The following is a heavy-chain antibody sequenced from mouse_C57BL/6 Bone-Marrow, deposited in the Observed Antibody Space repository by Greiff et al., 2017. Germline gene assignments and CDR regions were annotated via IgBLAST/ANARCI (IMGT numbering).Heavy chain of an antibody. CDR3: SYYYGSRGCAY. D-gene: IGHD1-1*01. Sequence: EVMLVESGGGLVQPGGSVKLSCVASGFTFSNYWMNWVRQSPGHGLEWVAQIRLKSGNYATHYEESVKGRFTISRDDSKSSVYLQINNLRAEDTGIYYCSYYYGSRGCAYWGQGTLVTVSA. V-gene: IGHV6-3*01. J-gene: IGHJ3*01. CDR1: GFTFSNYW. CDR2: IRLKSGNYAT.